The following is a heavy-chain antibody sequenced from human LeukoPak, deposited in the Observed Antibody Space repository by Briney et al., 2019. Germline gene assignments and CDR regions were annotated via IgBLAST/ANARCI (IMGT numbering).Heavy chain of an antibody. CDR1: GFAFSNYG. CDR2: IWYDGSYK. J-gene: IGHJ3*02. CDR3: AREYFYDSSGYSDAFDI. V-gene: IGHV3-33*01. D-gene: IGHD3-22*01. Sequence: WRSLRLSCSASGFAFSNYGVHWVRQAPGKGLEWVAVIWYDGSYKYYADSVKGRFTISRDNSKNTLYLQMNSLRVEDTAVYYCAREYFYDSSGYSDAFDIWGQGTMVTVSS.